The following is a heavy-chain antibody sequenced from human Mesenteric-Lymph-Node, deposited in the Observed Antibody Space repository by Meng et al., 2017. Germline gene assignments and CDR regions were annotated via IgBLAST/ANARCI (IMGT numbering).Heavy chain of an antibody. CDR3: ARLSGSNIDY. Sequence: GGSLRLSCAASGFTFSSYEMNWVRQAPGKGLEWVSYISSSGSTIYYADSVKGRFTISRDSAKNSLYLQMNSLRAEDTAVYYCARLSGSNIDYWGQGTLVTVSS. CDR1: GFTFSSYE. D-gene: IGHD1-26*01. V-gene: IGHV3-48*03. CDR2: ISSSGSTI. J-gene: IGHJ4*02.